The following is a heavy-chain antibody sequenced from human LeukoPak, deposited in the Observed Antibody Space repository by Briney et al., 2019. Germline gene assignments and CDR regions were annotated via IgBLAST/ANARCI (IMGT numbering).Heavy chain of an antibody. J-gene: IGHJ4*02. CDR2: INPSGGST. CDR3: ARETLSGRDGYNYDY. Sequence: ASVKVSCKASGYTFTSYYMHWVRQAPGQGLEWMGIINPSGGSTSYAQKFQGRVTMTTDTSTSTAYMELRSLRSDDTAVYYCARETLSGRDGYNYDYWGQGTLVTVSS. D-gene: IGHD5-12*01. V-gene: IGHV1-46*01. CDR1: GYTFTSYY.